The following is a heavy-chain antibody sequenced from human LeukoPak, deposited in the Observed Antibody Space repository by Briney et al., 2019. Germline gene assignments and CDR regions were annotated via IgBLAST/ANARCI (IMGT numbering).Heavy chain of an antibody. V-gene: IGHV1-8*01. D-gene: IGHD1-26*01. CDR1: GYTFTSYD. J-gene: IGHJ4*02. Sequence: ASVKVSCKASGYTFTSYDINWVRQATGQGLEWMGWMNPNSGNTDYAQKFQGRVTMTRNTSISTAYMELSSLRSEDTAVYYCARGTRRVSRMGATRTKEFDYWGQGTLVTVSS. CDR2: MNPNSGNT. CDR3: ARGTRRVSRMGATRTKEFDY.